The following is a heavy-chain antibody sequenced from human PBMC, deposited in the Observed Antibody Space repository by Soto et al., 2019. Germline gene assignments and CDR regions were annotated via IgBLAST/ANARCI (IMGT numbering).Heavy chain of an antibody. CDR3: ARLPTAVARICYFDY. D-gene: IGHD6-19*01. J-gene: IGHJ4*02. CDR2: IYPGDSDT. V-gene: IGHV5-51*03. CDR1: GYSFTAYW. Sequence: EVQLVQCGAEVKKPGESLKISCETSGYSFTAYWIGWVRQMPGKGLEWMGIIYPGDSDTRYSPSFQGQVTISADKSISTAYLQWSSLKASDTAMYYCARLPTAVARICYFDYWGQGTLVTVSS.